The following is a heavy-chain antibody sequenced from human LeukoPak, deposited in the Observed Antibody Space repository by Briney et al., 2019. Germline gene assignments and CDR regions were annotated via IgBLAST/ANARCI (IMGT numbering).Heavy chain of an antibody. J-gene: IGHJ4*02. CDR1: GFTFGTFA. Sequence: GGSLRLSCVASGFTFGTFAMNWVRQAPGKGLEWVSTISETGRSTYYADSVKGQFTISRDNAKNSLYLQMNSLRAEDTALYYCAKDIRAIAAAGTAFDYWGQGTLVTVSS. D-gene: IGHD6-13*01. CDR3: AKDIRAIAAAGTAFDY. V-gene: IGHV3-43*02. CDR2: ISETGRST.